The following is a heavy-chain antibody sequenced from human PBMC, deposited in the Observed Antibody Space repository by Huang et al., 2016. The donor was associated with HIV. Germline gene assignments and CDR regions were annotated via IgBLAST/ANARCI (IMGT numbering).Heavy chain of an antibody. J-gene: IGHJ4*02. CDR3: ARGQLGSYGDYDVLY. Sequence: QVQLVQSGAEVKTPGSSVTVSCKASGGTFSKYAFSWVRQAPGQGLEWRGGIIPMFGTPNYARKVQGRVTITADDSTSTTYVEVSSLRSEDTALYYCARGQLGSYGDYDVLYWGQGTLVTVSS. CDR2: IIPMFGTP. CDR1: GGTFSKYA. V-gene: IGHV1-69*13. D-gene: IGHD4-17*01.